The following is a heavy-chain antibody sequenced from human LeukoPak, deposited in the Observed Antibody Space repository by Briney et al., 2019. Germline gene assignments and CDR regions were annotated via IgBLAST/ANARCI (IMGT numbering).Heavy chain of an antibody. V-gene: IGHV3-23*01. CDR3: AKGLSLYYDSSGYLFDY. Sequence: GGSLRLSCAASGFTFSSYAMSWVRQAPGKGLEWVSAISGSGGSTYYADSVKGRFTISRDNSKNTLYLQMNSPRAEDTAVYYCAKGLSLYYDSSGYLFDYWGQGTLVTVSS. J-gene: IGHJ4*02. D-gene: IGHD3-22*01. CDR2: ISGSGGST. CDR1: GFTFSSYA.